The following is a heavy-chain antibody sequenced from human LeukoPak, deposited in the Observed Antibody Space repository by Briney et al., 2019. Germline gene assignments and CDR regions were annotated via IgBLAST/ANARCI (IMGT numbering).Heavy chain of an antibody. CDR3: ARVVVVAATGNNWFDP. J-gene: IGHJ5*02. V-gene: IGHV4-4*02. D-gene: IGHD2-15*01. Sequence: SGTLSLTCAVSGGSISSSNWWSWVRQPPGKGLEWIGEIYHSGSTNYNPSLKSRVTISVDKSKNQFSLKLSSVTAADTAVYYCARVVVVAATGNNWFDPWGQGTLVTVSS. CDR2: IYHSGST. CDR1: GGSISSSNW.